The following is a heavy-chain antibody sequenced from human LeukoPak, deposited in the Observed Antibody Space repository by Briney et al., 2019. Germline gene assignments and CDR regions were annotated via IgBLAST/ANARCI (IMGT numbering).Heavy chain of an antibody. D-gene: IGHD3/OR15-3a*01. Sequence: ASVKVSCKAAGYSFPTFHINWVRQAPGQGPEWMGWVNPDTGNTDFAQQFQGRVTITQNSSVTTVYMELSSLTSEDTAVYYCARRGLVAGIYDLVYGFDLWGQGTMVTVSS. CDR1: GYSFPTFH. J-gene: IGHJ3*01. CDR3: ARRGLVAGIYDLVYGFDL. V-gene: IGHV1-8*03. CDR2: VNPDTGNT.